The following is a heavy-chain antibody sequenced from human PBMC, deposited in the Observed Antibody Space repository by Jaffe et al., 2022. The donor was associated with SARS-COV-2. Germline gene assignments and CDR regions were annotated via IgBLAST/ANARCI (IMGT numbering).Heavy chain of an antibody. CDR2: MNLDGTEK. V-gene: IGHV3-7*01. D-gene: IGHD3-10*01. CDR1: GFVFGAYW. Sequence: EVQLVESGGGLVQPGGSLRLSCAASGFVFGAYWMSWVRQAPGKGLEWVANMNLDGTEKYYVDSVKGRFTISRDNAKNSLYLQMSSLRAEDTAVYYCARRRGDYWGQGTLVTVSS. CDR3: ARRRGDY. J-gene: IGHJ4*02.